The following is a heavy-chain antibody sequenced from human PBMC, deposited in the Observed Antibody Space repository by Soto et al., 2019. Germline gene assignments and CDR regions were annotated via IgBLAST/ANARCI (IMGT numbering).Heavy chain of an antibody. CDR1: EFTFNTYP. J-gene: IGHJ4*02. V-gene: IGHV3-30-3*01. Sequence: GGSLRLSCAASEFTFNTYPMHWVRQAPGKGLEWVAVISHDEGTKYYGDAMKGRVTISRDNSKNTLYLQMNSLRGDDTAVYYCARGASDFWGAYPEIHFFDSWGQGTLVTVSS. D-gene: IGHD3-3*01. CDR2: ISHDEGTK. CDR3: ARGASDFWGAYPEIHFFDS.